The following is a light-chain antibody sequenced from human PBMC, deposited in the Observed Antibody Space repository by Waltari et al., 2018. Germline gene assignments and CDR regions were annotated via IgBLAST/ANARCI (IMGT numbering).Light chain of an antibody. J-gene: IGLJ1*01. V-gene: IGLV1-51*02. CDR1: SSNIGNNY. CDR2: ENY. Sequence: QSVLTQPPSVSAAPGQKVTISCSGSSSNIGNNYVSWYQQLPGTAPKLLIYENYKRPSGIPNRFSGSNSGTSATLGITGLQTEDEADYYCGTWYSSLSAYVFGTGTKVTVL. CDR3: GTWYSSLSAYV.